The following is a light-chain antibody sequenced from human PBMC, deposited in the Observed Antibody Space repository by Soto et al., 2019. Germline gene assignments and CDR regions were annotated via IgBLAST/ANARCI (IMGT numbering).Light chain of an antibody. CDR2: LNSDGSH. CDR3: QTWGTGPHVV. Sequence: QPVLTQSPSASASVGASVKLTCTLSSEPSSYAIAWHQQQPEKAPRYLMKLNSDGSHNKGDGIPDRFSGSSSGAEHYLTISNLQSEDEADYYCQTWGTGPHVVFGGGTKLTVL. V-gene: IGLV4-69*01. J-gene: IGLJ2*01. CDR1: SEPSSYA.